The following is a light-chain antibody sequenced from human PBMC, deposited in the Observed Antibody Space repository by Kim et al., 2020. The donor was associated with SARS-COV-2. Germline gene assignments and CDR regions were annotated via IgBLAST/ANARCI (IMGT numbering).Light chain of an antibody. V-gene: IGKV3-20*01. CDR3: QHYGSS. Sequence: LTQGEPAPVSSGASLSVGSTYFAWYQHNPGHSPRLLLPGASPTATRIPDRFSGSGSAIAFTLTISRLDPEDFAVYYCQHYGSSFGQGTKVEIK. J-gene: IGKJ1*01. CDR2: GAS. CDR1: LSVGSTY.